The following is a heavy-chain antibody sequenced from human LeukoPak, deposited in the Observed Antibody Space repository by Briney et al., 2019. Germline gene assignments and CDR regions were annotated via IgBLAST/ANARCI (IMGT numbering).Heavy chain of an antibody. CDR3: AASYGFDYYGMDV. CDR1: GFTFSSYG. V-gene: IGHV3-30*02. J-gene: IGHJ6*01. D-gene: IGHD4-17*01. CDR2: IRYDGSNK. Sequence: GGSLRLSCAASGFTFSSYGMHWVRQAPGKGLEWVAFIRYDGSNKYYADSVKGRFTISRDNSKNTLYLQMNSLRAEDTAVYYCAASYGFDYYGMDVWGQGTTVTVSS.